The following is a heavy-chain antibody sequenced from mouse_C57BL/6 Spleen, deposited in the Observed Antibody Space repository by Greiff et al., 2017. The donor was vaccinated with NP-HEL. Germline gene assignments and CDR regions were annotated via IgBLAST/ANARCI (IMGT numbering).Heavy chain of an antibody. J-gene: IGHJ4*01. V-gene: IGHV2-6*03. D-gene: IGHD2-4*01. Sequence: QVQLQQSGPGLVAPSQSLSITCTVSGFSLTSYGVHWVRQPPGKGLEWLVVIWSDGSTTYNSALKSRLSISKDNSKSQVFLKMNSLQTDDTAMYYCARMGDYDGYYAMDYWGQGTSVTVSS. CDR3: ARMGDYDGYYAMDY. CDR2: IWSDGST. CDR1: GFSLTSYG.